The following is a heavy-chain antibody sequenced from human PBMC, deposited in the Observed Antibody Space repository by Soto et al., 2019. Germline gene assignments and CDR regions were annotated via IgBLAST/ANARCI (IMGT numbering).Heavy chain of an antibody. Sequence: GGSLRLSCAASGFTFSSYAMHWVRQAPGKGLEWVAVISYDGSNKYYADSVKGRFTISRDNSKTTLYLQLNSLRAEDTAVYYFARDARAVYCYDSSGQSNWLDHWGQGTLVTVYS. D-gene: IGHD3-22*01. CDR2: ISYDGSNK. CDR1: GFTFSSYA. J-gene: IGHJ5*02. V-gene: IGHV3-30-3*01. CDR3: ARDARAVYCYDSSGQSNWLDH.